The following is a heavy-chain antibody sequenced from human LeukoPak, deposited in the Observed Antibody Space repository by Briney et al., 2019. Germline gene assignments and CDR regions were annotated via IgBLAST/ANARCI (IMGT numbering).Heavy chain of an antibody. CDR2: IYYSGST. Sequence: SETLSLTCTVSGGSISSYYWSWIRQPPGKGLEWIGYIYYSGSTNYNPSLKSRVTISVDTSKNQFSLKLSSVTAADTAVYYCARQVGSSRIDYWGQGTLVAVSS. V-gene: IGHV4-59*08. D-gene: IGHD1-26*01. CDR3: ARQVGSSRIDY. J-gene: IGHJ4*02. CDR1: GGSISSYY.